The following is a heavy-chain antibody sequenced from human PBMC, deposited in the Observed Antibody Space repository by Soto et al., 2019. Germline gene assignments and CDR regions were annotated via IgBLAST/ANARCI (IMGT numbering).Heavy chain of an antibody. CDR2: ILNDGSNR. CDR3: ARDDEYSGNGMDV. D-gene: IGHD3-10*01. V-gene: IGHV3-33*01. J-gene: IGHJ6*02. Sequence: QVQLVESGGGVVQPGRSLRLSCAASGFTFSNYGMHWVRQAPGKGLEWVAVILNDGSNRYHAESVKNRFTISRDNSKNMLYSEMNWLRSEDTAVYYCARDDEYSGNGMDVWGQETTVNDS. CDR1: GFTFSNYG.